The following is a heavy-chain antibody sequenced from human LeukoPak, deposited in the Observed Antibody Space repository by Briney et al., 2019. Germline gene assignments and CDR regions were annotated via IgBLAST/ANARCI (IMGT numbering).Heavy chain of an antibody. J-gene: IGHJ4*02. CDR3: ARVRGWFGPDY. Sequence: SETLSLTCAVYGGPFSGYYWSWIRQPPGKGLEWIGEINHSGSTNYNPSLKSRVTISVDTSKNQFSLKLSSVTAADTAVYYCARVRGWFGPDYWGQGTLVTVSP. CDR1: GGPFSGYY. D-gene: IGHD6-19*01. CDR2: INHSGST. V-gene: IGHV4-34*01.